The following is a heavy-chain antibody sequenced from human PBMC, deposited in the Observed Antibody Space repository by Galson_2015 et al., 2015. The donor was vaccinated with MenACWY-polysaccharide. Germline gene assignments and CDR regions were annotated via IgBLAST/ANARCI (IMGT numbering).Heavy chain of an antibody. CDR1: GARFGNSG. Sequence: SLRLACAASGARFGNSGMHWVRQAPGKGLEWVAVIQYDGSKIGYADSVKGRFTISRDNSKNTLFLEMNSLGAEDTAVYYCAREGSRIVFHAFDTWGQGTMVTVSS. J-gene: IGHJ3*02. D-gene: IGHD6-13*01. CDR3: AREGSRIVFHAFDT. V-gene: IGHV3-33*01. CDR2: IQYDGSKI.